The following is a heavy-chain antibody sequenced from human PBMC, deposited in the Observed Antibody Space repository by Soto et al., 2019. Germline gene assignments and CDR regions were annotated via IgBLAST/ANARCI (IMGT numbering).Heavy chain of an antibody. D-gene: IGHD6-13*01. CDR1: GYTLSDYY. V-gene: IGHV1-2*02. CDR2: INPNSGDT. J-gene: IGHJ3*02. CDR3: AREGGGIAVAGAGDDSFDI. Sequence: GASVKVSCKASGYTLSDYYLQWVRQAPGQGLEWMGWINPNSGDTNYAQKFQGRVTLTRDTSINTAYMGLTSLKLDDTAVYYCAREGGGIAVAGAGDDSFDIWGQGTMVTVSS.